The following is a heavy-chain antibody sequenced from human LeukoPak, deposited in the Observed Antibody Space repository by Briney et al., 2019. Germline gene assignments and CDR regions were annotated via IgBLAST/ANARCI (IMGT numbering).Heavy chain of an antibody. D-gene: IGHD4-17*01. Sequence: GGSLRLSCAASGFTFSSYAMTWVRQAPGKGLEWVSTISGSGDSTYYADSVKGRFTISRDNSKNTLYLQMNSLRADDTAVYYCAKLWTTRTYYFDYWGQGILVTVSS. CDR2: ISGSGDST. CDR3: AKLWTTRTYYFDY. V-gene: IGHV3-23*01. CDR1: GFTFSSYA. J-gene: IGHJ4*02.